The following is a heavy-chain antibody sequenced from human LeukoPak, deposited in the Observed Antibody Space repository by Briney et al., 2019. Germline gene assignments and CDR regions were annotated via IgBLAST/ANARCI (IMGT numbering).Heavy chain of an antibody. V-gene: IGHV3-30-3*01. J-gene: IGHJ6*02. D-gene: IGHD6-19*01. CDR1: GFTFSSYA. CDR3: ARDRGDGGWTDYYGMDV. Sequence: PGGSLRLSCAASGFTFSSYAMHWVRQAPGKGLEWVAVISYDGSNRYYADSVKGRFTISRDNSKNTLYLQMNSLRAEDTAVYYCARDRGDGGWTDYYGMDVWGQGTMVTVSS. CDR2: ISYDGSNR.